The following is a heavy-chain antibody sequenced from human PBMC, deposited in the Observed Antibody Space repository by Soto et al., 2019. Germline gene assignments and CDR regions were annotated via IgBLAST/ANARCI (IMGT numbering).Heavy chain of an antibody. D-gene: IGHD1-26*01. Sequence: QVHLVESGGGLVKPGGSLRLSCAASGFTLSDYYMTWIRQAPGKGLEWVSYISSSGRTIYYADSVRGRFTSSRDNAENSLYLQMNSLRAEDTALYYCARNSEHFDYWGQGTLVTVSS. V-gene: IGHV3-11*01. CDR1: GFTLSDYY. CDR3: ARNSEHFDY. CDR2: ISSSGRTI. J-gene: IGHJ4*02.